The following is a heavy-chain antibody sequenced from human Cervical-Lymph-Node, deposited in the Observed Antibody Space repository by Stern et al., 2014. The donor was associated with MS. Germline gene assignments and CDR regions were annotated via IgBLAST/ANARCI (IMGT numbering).Heavy chain of an antibody. J-gene: IGHJ6*02. CDR1: GYLFSGHL. Sequence: VQLVESGPELKKPGATVRVSCEASGYLFSGHLIHWVRQAPGQGLEWMGRINPESGATKHTQTFQGRITMTRDTSISTVYMELQWLMFNDTAVYFCARDAGHYPSGNSGEEMENYHYYGLDVWGQGTAVVVSS. CDR2: INPESGAT. V-gene: IGHV1-2*06. CDR3: ARDAGHYPSGNSGEEMENYHYYGLDV. D-gene: IGHD1-1*01.